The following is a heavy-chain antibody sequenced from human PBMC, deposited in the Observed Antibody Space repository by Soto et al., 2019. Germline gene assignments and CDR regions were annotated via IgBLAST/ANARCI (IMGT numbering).Heavy chain of an antibody. J-gene: IGHJ4*02. CDR1: GGSFSDNC. CDR3: AAGTLGAIWTPLDD. D-gene: IGHD3-16*01. V-gene: IGHV4-59*12. Sequence: KTSETLSLTCDVSGGSFSDNCWTWIRQVPGKGLEWIGYVYYSGSTNYNPSLKSRVTISVDASKQQFSLKLTSVTAADTALYYCAAGTLGAIWTPLDDWGQGILVTVSS. CDR2: VYYSGST.